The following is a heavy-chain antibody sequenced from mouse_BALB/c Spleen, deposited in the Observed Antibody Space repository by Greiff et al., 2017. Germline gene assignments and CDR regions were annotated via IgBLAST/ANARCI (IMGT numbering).Heavy chain of an antibody. CDR2: ISNLAYSI. CDR3: ARVDGYSAWFAY. CDR1: GFTFSDYG. Sequence: EVKVVESGGGLVQPGGSRKLSCAASGFTFSDYGMAWVRQAPGKGPEWVAFISNLAYSIYYADTVTGRFTISRENAKNTLYLEMSSLRSEDTAMYYCARVDGYSAWFAYWGQGTLVTVSA. D-gene: IGHD2-3*01. V-gene: IGHV5-15*02. J-gene: IGHJ3*01.